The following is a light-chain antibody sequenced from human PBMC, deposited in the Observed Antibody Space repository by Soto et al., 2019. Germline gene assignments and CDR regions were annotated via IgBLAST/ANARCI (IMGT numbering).Light chain of an antibody. CDR1: QSVNSNY. Sequence: DIVLTQSPGTLSLSPGDRATLSCRSSQSVNSNYLAWYQQKTGQAPRLRIFGESTRATGIPDRFRGSGSGTDFTLTINRLEPEDFAVYYCQQYGRTFGQGTKLEIK. CDR3: QQYGRT. V-gene: IGKV3-20*01. J-gene: IGKJ2*01. CDR2: GES.